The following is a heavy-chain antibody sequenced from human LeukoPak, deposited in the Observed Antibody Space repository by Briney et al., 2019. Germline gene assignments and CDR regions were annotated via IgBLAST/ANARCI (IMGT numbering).Heavy chain of an antibody. J-gene: IGHJ4*02. V-gene: IGHV4-39*07. D-gene: IGHD3-3*01. Sequence: PSETLPLTCTVSGGSIRTTSYYWGWIRQSPRREPEWIGTIYFSGSTYYNPSLESRVTISVDTSNNQFSLKLNSVTAADTAVYYCARGGTFWDSWGQGTLVTVSS. CDR3: ARGGTFWDS. CDR1: GGSIRTTSYY. CDR2: IYFSGST.